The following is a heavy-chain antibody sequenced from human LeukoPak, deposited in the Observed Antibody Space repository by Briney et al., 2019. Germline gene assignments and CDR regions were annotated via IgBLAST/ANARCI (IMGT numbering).Heavy chain of an antibody. Sequence: SETLSLTCTVSGGSISSSSYYWGWIRQPPGKGLEWIGSIYYRGSTYYNPSLKSRVTISVDTSKNQFSLKLSSVTAADTAVYYCARVGVYDSSRRQFDYWGQGTLVTVSS. V-gene: IGHV4-39*07. CDR3: ARVGVYDSSRRQFDY. CDR2: IYYRGST. J-gene: IGHJ4*02. CDR1: GGSISSSSYY. D-gene: IGHD3-22*01.